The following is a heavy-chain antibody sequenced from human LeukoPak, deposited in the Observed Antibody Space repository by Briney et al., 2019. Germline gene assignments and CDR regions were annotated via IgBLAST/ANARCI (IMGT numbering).Heavy chain of an antibody. CDR1: RGTFSSYT. CDR2: IIPIFGTA. J-gene: IGHJ4*02. V-gene: IGHV1-69*13. Sequence: ASVKVSCKASRGTFSSYTISWVRQAPGQGLEWMGGIIPIFGTANYAQKFQGRVTITADESTSTAYMELSSLRSEDTAVYYCAAYYGSVLYYFDYWGQGTLVTVSS. D-gene: IGHD3-10*01. CDR3: AAYYGSVLYYFDY.